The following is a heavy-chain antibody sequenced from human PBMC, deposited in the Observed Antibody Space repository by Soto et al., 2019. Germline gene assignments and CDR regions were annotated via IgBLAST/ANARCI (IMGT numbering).Heavy chain of an antibody. CDR1: GYTFTSYD. J-gene: IGHJ5*02. V-gene: IGHV1-69*13. Sequence: ASVKVSCKASGYTFTSYDINWVRQATGQGLEWMGWMNPNSGTANYAQKFQGRVTITADESTSTAYMELSSLRSEDTAVYYCARFPVEAYCISTGCYGWFDPWGQGTLVTVS. CDR2: MNPNSGTA. D-gene: IGHD2-2*01. CDR3: ARFPVEAYCISTGCYGWFDP.